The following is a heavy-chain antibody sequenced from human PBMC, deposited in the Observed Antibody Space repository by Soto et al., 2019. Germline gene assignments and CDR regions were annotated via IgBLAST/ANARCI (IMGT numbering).Heavy chain of an antibody. CDR2: IIPIFGTA. V-gene: IGHV1-69*13. CDR3: ARGSGAFDSGGYHPDYHLDY. J-gene: IGHJ4*02. CDR1: GGTFSSYA. D-gene: IGHD3-22*01. Sequence: SVKVSCKASGGTFSSYAISWVRQAPGQGLEWMGGIIPIFGTANYAQKFQGRVTITADESTSTAYMELSSLRSEDTAVYYCARGSGAFDSGGYHPDYHLDYWGPGTLVTVSS.